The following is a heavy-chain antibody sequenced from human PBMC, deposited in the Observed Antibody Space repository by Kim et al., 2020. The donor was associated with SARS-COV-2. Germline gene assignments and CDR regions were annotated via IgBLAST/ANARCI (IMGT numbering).Heavy chain of an antibody. J-gene: IGHJ5*02. V-gene: IGHV1-18*01. Sequence: TTYAQKLQGRVTMTTDTSTSTAYMELRGLRSDDTAVYYCARASRGGWFDPWGQGTLVTVSS. CDR2: T. CDR3: ARASRGGWFDP. D-gene: IGHD3-10*01.